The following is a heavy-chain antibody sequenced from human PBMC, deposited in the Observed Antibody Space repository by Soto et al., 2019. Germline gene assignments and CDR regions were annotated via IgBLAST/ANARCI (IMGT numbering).Heavy chain of an antibody. CDR1: GDNISSNSAA. V-gene: IGHV6-1*01. J-gene: IGHJ4*02. CDR3: ARDYYESGGYFDC. D-gene: IGHD3-22*01. Sequence: SQTLSLTCAISGDNISSNSAAWSWIRQSPSRGLDWLGRTYYRSKWNTDYAVSVNSRITISPDTYKNQFSLQLKSVTPEDTGVYYCARDYYESGGYFDCWGQGNLVTVSS. CDR2: TYYRSKWNT.